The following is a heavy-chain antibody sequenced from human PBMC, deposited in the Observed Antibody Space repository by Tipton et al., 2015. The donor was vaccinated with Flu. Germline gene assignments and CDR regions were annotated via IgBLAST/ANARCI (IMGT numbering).Heavy chain of an antibody. J-gene: IGHJ4*02. CDR1: GDSISSYY. CDR2: IYTSGST. D-gene: IGHD3-16*02. V-gene: IGHV4-4*07. CDR3: ARDYLLGDLSFFDN. Sequence: LRLSCTVSGDSISSYYWSWIRQPAGKGLEWIGRIYTSGSTNYNASLKSRVTMSVDTSKNQFSLKLCSVTVADTAVYYCARDYLLGDLSFFDNWGQGTLVTVSS.